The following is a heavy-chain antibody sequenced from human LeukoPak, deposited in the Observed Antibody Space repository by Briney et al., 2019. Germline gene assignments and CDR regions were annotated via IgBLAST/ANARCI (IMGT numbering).Heavy chain of an antibody. D-gene: IGHD1-26*01. CDR1: VFTFRSYG. V-gene: IGHV3-30*03. J-gene: IGHJ4*02. CDR3: ARDGNLVGAREDYSPFDY. Sequence: GGCQRLSCAASVFTFRSYGMHWVREAPAKGLEGATVKSYDGSNKDYADSVKGRFTISRDNSKNTLYLQMNSLRAEDTAVYYCARDGNLVGAREDYSPFDYWGQGTLVTVSS. CDR2: KSYDGSNK.